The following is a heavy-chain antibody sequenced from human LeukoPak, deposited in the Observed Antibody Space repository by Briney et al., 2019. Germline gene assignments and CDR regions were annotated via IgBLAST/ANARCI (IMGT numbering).Heavy chain of an antibody. CDR3: VREARGYHYTYFDY. Sequence: GGSLRLSCTASGFTLGGHDRHWVRQTTGDGLEWVAAVSAGHHAFYAGSVKGRFTVSREDAKNSLYLQMNSLRAGDTAVYYCVREARGYHYTYFDYWGQGSLVTVSS. V-gene: IGHV3-13*01. CDR1: GFTLGGHD. D-gene: IGHD5-18*01. J-gene: IGHJ4*02. CDR2: VSAGHHA.